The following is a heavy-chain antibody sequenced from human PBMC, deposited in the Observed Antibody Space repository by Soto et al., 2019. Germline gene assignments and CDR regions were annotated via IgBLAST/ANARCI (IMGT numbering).Heavy chain of an antibody. J-gene: IGHJ3*02. Sequence: QVQLVQSGAEVQKPGSSVKVSCKASGGTFSSYTISWVRQAPGQGLEWMGRIIPILGIANYAQKFQGRVTITADKSTSTAYMELSSLRSEDTAVYYCARDSGYDFGAFDIWGQGTMVTVSS. CDR2: IIPILGIA. CDR3: ARDSGYDFGAFDI. V-gene: IGHV1-69*08. CDR1: GGTFSSYT. D-gene: IGHD5-12*01.